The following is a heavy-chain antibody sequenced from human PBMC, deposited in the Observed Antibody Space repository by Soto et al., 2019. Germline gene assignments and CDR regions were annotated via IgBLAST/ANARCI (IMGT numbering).Heavy chain of an antibody. CDR3: ARGGHVVVVTAALDY. CDR1: GDTFTEYY. CDR2: VNPSGGHT. V-gene: IGHV1-46*01. Sequence: QVQLMQSGAEVKKPGASVKVSYKASGDTFTEYYIHWVRQAPGQGLEWMGTVNPSGGHTTYAQHFLGRVTMTRDTSTSTLYMELTSLTSEDTAVYYCARGGHVVVVTAALDYWGQGTLVTVYS. J-gene: IGHJ4*02. D-gene: IGHD2-21*02.